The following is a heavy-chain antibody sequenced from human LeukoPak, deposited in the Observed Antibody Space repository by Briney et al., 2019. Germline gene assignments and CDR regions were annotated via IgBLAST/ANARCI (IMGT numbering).Heavy chain of an antibody. CDR2: LHEGRRT. V-gene: IGHV4-34*01. CDR3: ARKEVGPTPFDI. CDR1: TGSLSGYS. Sequence: SETLSLTCTVYTGSLSGYSWSWIRQSPGKGLEWIGELHEGRRTDYNPSLKSRVTISRDTSKNQFSLTLTSVTAADTAVYYCARKEVGPTPFDIWGQGTMVTVSS. D-gene: IGHD1-26*01. J-gene: IGHJ3*02.